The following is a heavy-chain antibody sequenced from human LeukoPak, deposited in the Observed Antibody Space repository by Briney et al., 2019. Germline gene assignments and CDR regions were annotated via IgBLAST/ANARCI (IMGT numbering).Heavy chain of an antibody. CDR1: GFTFSSYA. V-gene: IGHV3-23*01. CDR2: ISGSGGST. CDR3: AKDRSSGWYDAFDI. D-gene: IGHD6-19*01. J-gene: IGHJ3*02. Sequence: GGSLRLSCAASGFTFSSYAMRWARQAPGKGLEWVSAISGSGGSTYYADSVKGRFTISRDNSKNTLYLQLNSLRAEDTAVYYCAKDRSSGWYDAFDIWGQGTMVTVSS.